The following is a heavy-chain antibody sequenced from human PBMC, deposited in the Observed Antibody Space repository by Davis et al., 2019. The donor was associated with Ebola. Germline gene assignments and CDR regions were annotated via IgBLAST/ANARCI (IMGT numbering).Heavy chain of an antibody. J-gene: IGHJ4*02. V-gene: IGHV1-46*01. CDR1: GYTFIDYY. CDR2: IYPSGYFT. Sequence: AASVKVSCKASGYTFIDYYMNWVRQAPGQGLEWMGIIYPSGYFTRIAPKLQGRVTMTTDTSTSTAYMELRSLRSDDTAVYYCARDLKPASAGGVPSDQFDYWGQGTLVTVSS. CDR3: ARDLKPASAGGVPSDQFDY. D-gene: IGHD2-8*02.